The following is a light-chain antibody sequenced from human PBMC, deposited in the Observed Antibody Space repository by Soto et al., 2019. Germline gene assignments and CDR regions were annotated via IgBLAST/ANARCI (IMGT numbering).Light chain of an antibody. CDR3: QQYESTPPT. CDR2: WAS. Sequence: DIVMTQSPDSLAVSLGERATINCKSSQSVLYSSNNKNYLACYQQRPGQPPKLLIYWASTRESGVPDRFSGSGSVTDFTLTITGLQAEDVAVYYCQQYESTPPTFGRGTKLEIK. J-gene: IGKJ2*01. V-gene: IGKV4-1*01. CDR1: QSVLYSSNNKNY.